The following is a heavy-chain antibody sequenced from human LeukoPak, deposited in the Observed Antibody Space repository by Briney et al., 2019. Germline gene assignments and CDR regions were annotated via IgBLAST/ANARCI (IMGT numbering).Heavy chain of an antibody. Sequence: GGSLRLSCAASGFTFSIYSMNWVRQAPGKGLEWVSSISGRSADIYYADSVKGRFTISRDNAKNSVFLQMNNLRVEDTAIYYCARRGYHDSSGYDYWGQGTPVTVSS. CDR1: GFTFSIYS. J-gene: IGHJ4*02. CDR3: ARRGYHDSSGYDY. V-gene: IGHV3-21*06. D-gene: IGHD3-22*01. CDR2: ISGRSADI.